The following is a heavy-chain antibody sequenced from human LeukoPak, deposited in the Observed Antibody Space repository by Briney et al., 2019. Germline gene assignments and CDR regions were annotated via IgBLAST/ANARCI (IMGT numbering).Heavy chain of an antibody. Sequence: GGSLRLSCAASGFTFSSNYMSWVRQAPGKGLEWVSVIYSGGSTYYADSVKGRFTISRDNSKNTLYLQMNSLRAEDTAVYYCARDGYYGSGQRLGAFDIWGQGTMVTLFS. D-gene: IGHD3-10*01. J-gene: IGHJ3*02. CDR1: GFTFSSNY. CDR2: IYSGGST. V-gene: IGHV3-53*01. CDR3: ARDGYYGSGQRLGAFDI.